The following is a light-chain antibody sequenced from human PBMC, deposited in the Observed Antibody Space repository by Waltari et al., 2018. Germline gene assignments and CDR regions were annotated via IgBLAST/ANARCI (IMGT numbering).Light chain of an antibody. CDR3: QQYYSTPLT. J-gene: IGKJ4*01. Sequence: DIVMTQSPDSLAVSLGERATINCKSSQSVLYSSNNKNYLAWYQQKPGQPPKLLIYLASTLESVVPDRFSCSGSATDFTLTISSLQAEDVAVYYCQQYYSTPLTFGGGTKVEIK. CDR2: LAS. V-gene: IGKV4-1*01. CDR1: QSVLYSSNNKNY.